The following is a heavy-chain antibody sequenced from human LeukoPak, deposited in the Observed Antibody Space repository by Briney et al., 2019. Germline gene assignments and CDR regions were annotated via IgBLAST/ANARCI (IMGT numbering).Heavy chain of an antibody. CDR2: VNHNGST. D-gene: IGHD2-15*01. J-gene: IGHJ4*02. CDR3: ARDVAGYLDD. Sequence: SGTLSLTCAVSGGFISSSSWWSWVRQPPGKGLEYIGEVNHNGSTNYNPSLKSRVTISADQSKNQFSLKLSSVTAADTAVYYCARDVAGYLDDWGQGTLVTVSS. V-gene: IGHV4-4*02. CDR1: GGFISSSSW.